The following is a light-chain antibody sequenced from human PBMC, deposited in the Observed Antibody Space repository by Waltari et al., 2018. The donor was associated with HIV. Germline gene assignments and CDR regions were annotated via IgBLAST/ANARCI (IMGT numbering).Light chain of an antibody. CDR2: KNF. CDR1: SSNIENDN. J-gene: IGLJ1*01. Sequence: QSFLTQPPSASGTPGQTVTLSCSGSSSNIENDNVYWYQQLPGMTPKLRIYKNFLRPSGVPDRFAASKSGTSASLTISGLRSADEADYYCVGWDSSLSAYVFGAGTKVAVL. V-gene: IGLV1-47*01. CDR3: VGWDSSLSAYV.